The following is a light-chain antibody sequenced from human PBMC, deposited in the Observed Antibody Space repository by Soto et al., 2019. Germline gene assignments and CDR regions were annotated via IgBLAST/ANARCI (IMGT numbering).Light chain of an antibody. V-gene: IGKV3-20*01. CDR3: QQYGSSPIT. CDR2: GAS. Sequence: EVVLTQSPGTLSLSPGERATLSCRSSQSVSSIYLAWYQQKPGQAPRLLIYGASSRATGIPDRFSGSGSGTDFTLTISRLEPEDFAVYYCQQYGSSPITFGQGTRLDIK. J-gene: IGKJ5*01. CDR1: QSVSSIY.